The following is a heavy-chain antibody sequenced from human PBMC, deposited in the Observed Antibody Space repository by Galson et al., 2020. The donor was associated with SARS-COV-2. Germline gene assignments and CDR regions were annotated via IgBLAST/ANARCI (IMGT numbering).Heavy chain of an antibody. CDR2: ISYSGST. V-gene: IGHV4-39*01. CDR1: GGSINTSSDY. CDR3: ARRKYYNYYMDV. Sequence: SETLSLTCTVSGGSINTSSDYCGWIRQPPGKGLEWIATISYSGSTYYNPSLKSRVVISVDKSKNQFSLRMSSVTAADTAVYYCARRKYYNYYMDVWGKGTAVIISS. J-gene: IGHJ6*03.